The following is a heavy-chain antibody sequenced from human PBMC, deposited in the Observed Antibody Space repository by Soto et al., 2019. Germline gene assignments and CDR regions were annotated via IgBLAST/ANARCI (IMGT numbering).Heavy chain of an antibody. J-gene: IGHJ6*02. CDR1: GGSISSSSYY. CDR3: ARHRGYSYGYYYYYGMDV. V-gene: IGHV4-39*01. CDR2: IYYSGST. D-gene: IGHD5-18*01. Sequence: QLQLQESGPGLVKPSETLSLTCTVSGGSISSSSYYWGWIRQPPGKGLEWIGSIYYSGSTYYNPSLKSRVTISVDTSKNQFSLKLSSVTAADTAVYYCARHRGYSYGYYYYYGMDVWGQGTTVTVSS.